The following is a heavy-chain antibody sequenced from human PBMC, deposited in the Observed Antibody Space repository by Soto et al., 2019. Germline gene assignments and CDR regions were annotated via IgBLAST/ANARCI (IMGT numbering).Heavy chain of an antibody. CDR2: ISAYNGNT. CDR1: GYTFTSYG. V-gene: IGHV1-18*01. D-gene: IGHD3-9*01. Sequence: ASVKVSCKASGYTFTSYGISWVRQAPGQGLEWMGWISAYNGNTNYAQKLQGRVTMTTDTSTSTAYMELRSLRSDDTAVYYCARDKYDILTGYSIGSSYYGMDVWGQGTTVTSP. CDR3: ARDKYDILTGYSIGSSYYGMDV. J-gene: IGHJ6*02.